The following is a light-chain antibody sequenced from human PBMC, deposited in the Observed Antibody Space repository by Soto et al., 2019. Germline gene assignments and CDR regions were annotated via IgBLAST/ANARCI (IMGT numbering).Light chain of an antibody. Sequence: DIVMTQTPLSSPVSLGQPASISCRSSQSLVHSDGNTYLSWLHQRPGQPPRLLTYKTSNRFSGVPDRVGGGGAGADFTMTISRVEAEAVGVYYCLQATQLWTFGQGTKVEI. CDR1: QSLVHSDGNTY. V-gene: IGKV2-24*01. CDR3: LQATQLWT. J-gene: IGKJ1*01. CDR2: KTS.